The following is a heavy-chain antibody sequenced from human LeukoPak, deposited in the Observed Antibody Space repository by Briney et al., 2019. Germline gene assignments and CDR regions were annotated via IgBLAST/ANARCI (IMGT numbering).Heavy chain of an antibody. CDR1: GYTFTAYY. D-gene: IGHD2-2*01. Sequence: ASVKVSCKPSGYTFTAYYMHLVRQAPGQGLEWMGWINPNSGDTKYAQNFQDRVTMTWDTSVSTAYMELSSLTSDDTAVYYCATANIVVVPAALGYYGMDVWGQGTTVTVSS. J-gene: IGHJ6*02. CDR3: ATANIVVVPAALGYYGMDV. CDR2: INPNSGDT. V-gene: IGHV1-2*02.